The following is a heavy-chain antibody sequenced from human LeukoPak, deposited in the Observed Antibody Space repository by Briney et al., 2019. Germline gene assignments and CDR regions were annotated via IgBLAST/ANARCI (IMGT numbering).Heavy chain of an antibody. CDR1: GFTFSSYS. V-gene: IGHV3-21*01. CDR3: ARDLVVVVTAGDAFDI. J-gene: IGHJ3*02. D-gene: IGHD2-21*02. CDR2: ISSSSSYI. Sequence: GGSLRLSCAASGFTFSSYSMNWVRQAPGKGLEWVSSISSSSSYIYYADSVKGRFTISRDNAKNSLYLQMNSLRAEDTAVYYCARDLVVVVTAGDAFDIWGQGTMVTVSS.